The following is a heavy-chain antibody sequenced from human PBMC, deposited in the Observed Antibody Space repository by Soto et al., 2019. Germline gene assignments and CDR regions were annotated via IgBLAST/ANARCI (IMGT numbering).Heavy chain of an antibody. CDR2: INAGNGNT. CDR3: AREGWVRGVRRSLYYFDY. CDR1: GYTFTSYA. D-gene: IGHD3-10*01. Sequence: ASVKVSCKASGYTFTSYAMHWVRQAPGQRLEWMGWINAGNGNTKYSQKFQGRVTITRDTSASTAYMELSSLRSEDTAVYYCAREGWVRGVRRSLYYFDYWGQGTLVTVSS. V-gene: IGHV1-3*01. J-gene: IGHJ4*02.